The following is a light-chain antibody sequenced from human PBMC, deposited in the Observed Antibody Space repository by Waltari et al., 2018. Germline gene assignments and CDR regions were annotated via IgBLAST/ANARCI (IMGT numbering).Light chain of an antibody. CDR1: QGIITY. CDR3: QQHKSYPRT. V-gene: IGKV1-9*01. CDR2: AAS. J-gene: IGKJ2*02. Sequence: DIQLTPSPSFLSASVGDRVTITSRASQGIITYLAWYQQKPGKAPKVLIYAASTLQSGVPSRFSGSGSGTEFTLTISSLQPEDFATYYCQQHKSYPRTFGQGTKLEIK.